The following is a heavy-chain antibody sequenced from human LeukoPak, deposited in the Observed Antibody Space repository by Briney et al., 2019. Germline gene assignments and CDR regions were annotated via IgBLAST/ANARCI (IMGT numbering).Heavy chain of an antibody. CDR2: MNPNSGNT. Sequence: ASVKVSCKAAGYTFTSYDINWVRQATGQGLEWMGWMNPNSGNTGYAQKFQGRVTMTRNTSISTAYMELSSLRSEDTAVFYCATSRLGISRDYYFYMAVWGKGTTVTVSS. CDR1: GYTFTSYD. CDR3: ATSRLGISRDYYFYMAV. J-gene: IGHJ6*03. D-gene: IGHD7-27*01. V-gene: IGHV1-8*01.